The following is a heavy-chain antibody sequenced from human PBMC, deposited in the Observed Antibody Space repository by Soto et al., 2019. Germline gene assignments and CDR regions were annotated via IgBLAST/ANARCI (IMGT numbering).Heavy chain of an antibody. CDR2: IIPLYGTV. CDR3: ARVRVIRGVIPSHFGL. Sequence: QAHLAQSGAEVKKPGSSVTVSCKASGGTFNSYGISWVRQAPGQGLDWMGVIIPLYGTVNYAQKFQGRVSIAADKSTSTAYMVLNSLRSDDTAVYYCARVRVIRGVIPSHFGLWGQGTQVTVSS. V-gene: IGHV1-69*06. J-gene: IGHJ4*02. D-gene: IGHD3-10*01. CDR1: GGTFNSYG.